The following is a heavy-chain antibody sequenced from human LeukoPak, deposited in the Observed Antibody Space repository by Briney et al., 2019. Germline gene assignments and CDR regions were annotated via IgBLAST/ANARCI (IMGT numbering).Heavy chain of an antibody. D-gene: IGHD2-21*02. V-gene: IGHV3-23*01. CDR2: IKGSGDST. CDR1: GFTFSSYA. J-gene: IGHJ4*02. CDR3: ATLHIVVVTEFDY. Sequence: PGGSLRLSCAASGFTFSSYAMNWVRQAPGKGPEWVSLIKGSGDSTYYADSVKGRFTISRDNSKNTLYLQMNSLRAEDTAVYYCATLHIVVVTEFDYWGQGTLVTVSS.